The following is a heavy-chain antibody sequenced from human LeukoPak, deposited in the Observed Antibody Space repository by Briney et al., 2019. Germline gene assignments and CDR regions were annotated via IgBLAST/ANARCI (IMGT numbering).Heavy chain of an antibody. CDR1: GYSFTSYW. CDR2: ICPGDSDT. D-gene: IGHD3-22*01. CDR3: ARHGKNYYDSSGDGDY. Sequence: GESLKISCKGSGYSFTSYWIGWVRQMPGKGLEWMGIICPGDSDTRYSPSFQGQVIISADKSISTAYLQWSSLKASDTAMYYCARHGKNYYDSSGDGDYWGQGTLVTVSS. V-gene: IGHV5-51*01. J-gene: IGHJ4*02.